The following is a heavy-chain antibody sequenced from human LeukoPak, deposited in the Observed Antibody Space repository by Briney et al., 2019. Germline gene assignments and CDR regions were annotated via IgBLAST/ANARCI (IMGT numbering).Heavy chain of an antibody. V-gene: IGHV4-34*01. J-gene: IGHJ4*02. CDR2: INHSGST. CDR3: ARVPGAATIWARRVFVY. Sequence: SETLSLTCAVYGGSFSGYYWSWIRQPPGKGLEWIGEINHSGSTNYNPSLKSRVTISVDTSKNQFSLMLSSVTAADTAVYYCARVPGAATIWARRVFVYWGQGTLVTVSS. CDR1: GGSFSGYY. D-gene: IGHD2-15*01.